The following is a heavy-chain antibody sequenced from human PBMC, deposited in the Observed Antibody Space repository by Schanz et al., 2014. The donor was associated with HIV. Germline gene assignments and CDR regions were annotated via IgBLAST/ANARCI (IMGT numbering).Heavy chain of an antibody. CDR1: GSTFPDLD. CDR2: MNPNSGNT. CDR3: ARTALTIFGDGMDV. V-gene: IGHV1-8*01. Sequence: QVRLAQSGAEVKRPGASVTVSCMAVGSTFPDLDINWVRQAAGQGLEWMGWMNPNSGNTDFAQKFQGRVTMTRNTAICTDFMKLRSQISEETDGDYCARTALTIFGDGMDVWGQGTTVTVSS. J-gene: IGHJ6*02. D-gene: IGHD3-3*01.